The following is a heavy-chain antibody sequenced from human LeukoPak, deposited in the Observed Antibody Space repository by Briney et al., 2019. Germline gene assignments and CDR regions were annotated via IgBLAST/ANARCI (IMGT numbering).Heavy chain of an antibody. CDR1: GYTFTGYY. Sequence: GASVKVSCKASGYTFTGYYMHWVRQAPGQGLEWMGWINPNSGGTNYAQKFQGRVTMTRDTSISTAYMELSRLRSDDTAVYYCARVGSSGWYGLDYWGQGTLVTVSS. CDR2: INPNSGGT. J-gene: IGHJ4*02. D-gene: IGHD6-19*01. V-gene: IGHV1-2*02. CDR3: ARVGSSGWYGLDY.